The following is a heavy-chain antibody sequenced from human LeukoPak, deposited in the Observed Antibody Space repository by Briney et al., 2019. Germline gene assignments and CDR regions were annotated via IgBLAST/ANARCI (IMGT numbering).Heavy chain of an antibody. Sequence: GGSLRLSCAASGFTFSSYAMSWVRQAPGKGLEWVSAISGSGGSTYYAYSVKGRFTISRDNSKNTLYLQMNSLRAEDTAVYYCASGRAYYYYYGMDVWGQGTTVTVSS. D-gene: IGHD1-26*01. CDR2: ISGSGGST. CDR1: GFTFSSYA. CDR3: ASGRAYYYYYGMDV. V-gene: IGHV3-23*01. J-gene: IGHJ6*02.